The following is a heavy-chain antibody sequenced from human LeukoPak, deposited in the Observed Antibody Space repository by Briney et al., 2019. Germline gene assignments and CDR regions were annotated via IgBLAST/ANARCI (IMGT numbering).Heavy chain of an antibody. J-gene: IGHJ5*02. V-gene: IGHV4-4*02. Sequence: SGTLSLTCAVSGGSISSSNWWSWVRQPPGKGLEWIGSIYYSGSTYYNPSLKSRVTISVDTSKNQFSLKLSSVTAADTAVYYCARDREERLGYCSSTSCYVWFDPWGQGTLVTVSS. CDR3: ARDREERLGYCSSTSCYVWFDP. CDR2: IYYSGST. D-gene: IGHD2-2*01. CDR1: GGSISSSNW.